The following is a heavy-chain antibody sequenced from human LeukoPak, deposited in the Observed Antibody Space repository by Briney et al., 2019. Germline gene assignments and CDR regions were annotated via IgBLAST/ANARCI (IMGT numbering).Heavy chain of an antibody. V-gene: IGHV3-9*01. D-gene: IGHD2-21*02. Sequence: GGSLRLSCAASGFTFDYYAMHWVRQAPGKGLEWVSGLSWNSGTIGYADSVKGRFTISRDNAKNSLYRRMNSLRAEDTALYYCAKDVSQGLYVVSADYWGQGTLVTVSS. CDR2: LSWNSGTI. CDR3: AKDVSQGLYVVSADY. CDR1: GFTFDYYA. J-gene: IGHJ4*02.